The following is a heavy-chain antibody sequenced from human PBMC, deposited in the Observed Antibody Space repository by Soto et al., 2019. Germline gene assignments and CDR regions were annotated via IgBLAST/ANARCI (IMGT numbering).Heavy chain of an antibody. CDR3: ATSKGPGLDYDFWSGYYKGTTSYYYYYMDV. J-gene: IGHJ6*03. CDR1: GGTFSSYT. D-gene: IGHD3-3*01. V-gene: IGHV1-69*02. Sequence: GASVKVSCKASGGTFSSYTISWVRQAPGQGPEWMGRIIPILGIANYAQKFQGRVTITADKSTSTAYMELSSLRSEDTAVYYCATSKGPGLDYDFWSGYYKGTTSYYYYYMDVWGKGTTVTVSS. CDR2: IIPILGIA.